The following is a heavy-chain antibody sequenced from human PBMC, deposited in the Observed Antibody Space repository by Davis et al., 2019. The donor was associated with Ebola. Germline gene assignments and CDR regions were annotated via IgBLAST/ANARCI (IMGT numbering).Heavy chain of an antibody. V-gene: IGHV3-30*18. Sequence: GGSLRLSCAASGFTFSSYGMHWVRQAPGKGLEWVAVISYDGSNKYYADSVKGRFTISRDNSKNTLYLQMNNLRAEDTAVYYCAKNIWGSYYYGMDVWGQGTTVTVSS. CDR3: AKNIWGSYYYGMDV. J-gene: IGHJ6*02. D-gene: IGHD7-27*01. CDR1: GFTFSSYG. CDR2: ISYDGSNK.